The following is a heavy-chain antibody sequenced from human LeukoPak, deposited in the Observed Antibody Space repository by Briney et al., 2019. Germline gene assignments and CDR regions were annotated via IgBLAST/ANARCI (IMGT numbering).Heavy chain of an antibody. V-gene: IGHV3-7*01. CDR2: IKEDGSEK. CDR1: GFTVSSNY. CDR3: ASSTVEGAFDI. Sequence: GGSLRLSCAASGFTVSSNYMSWVRQAPGKGLEWVADIKEDGSEKYYVDSVKGRFTISRDNAKNSLYLQMNSLRAEDTAVYYCASSTVEGAFDIWGQGTMVTVSS. J-gene: IGHJ3*02. D-gene: IGHD4-23*01.